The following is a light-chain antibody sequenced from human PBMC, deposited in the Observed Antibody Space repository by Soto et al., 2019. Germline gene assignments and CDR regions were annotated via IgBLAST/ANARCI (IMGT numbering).Light chain of an antibody. V-gene: IGLV2-14*01. CDR1: SSDVGAYNF. Sequence: QSALTQPASVSGSPGQSITISCTGTSSDVGAYNFVSWYQQHPGKAPKLMIFEVSHRPSGVSNRFSGSKSGNTASLTISGLQAEDEADYYYSSYTSSNSLYVFGTGTKLTVL. J-gene: IGLJ1*01. CDR2: EVS. CDR3: SSYTSSNSLYV.